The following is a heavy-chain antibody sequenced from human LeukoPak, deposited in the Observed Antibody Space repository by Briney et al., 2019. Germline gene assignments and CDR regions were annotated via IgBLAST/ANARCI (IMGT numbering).Heavy chain of an antibody. Sequence: GRSLRLSCAASGFTFNNYVMHWVRQAPGKGLEWVALISYDGSNKYYADSVRGRFTISRDNANNSLYLQMNSLRDEDTAVYYCARARRYRSSWYHDYWGQGSLVTVSS. CDR3: ARARRYRSSWYHDY. V-gene: IGHV3-30*03. D-gene: IGHD6-13*01. J-gene: IGHJ4*02. CDR2: ISYDGSNK. CDR1: GFTFNNYV.